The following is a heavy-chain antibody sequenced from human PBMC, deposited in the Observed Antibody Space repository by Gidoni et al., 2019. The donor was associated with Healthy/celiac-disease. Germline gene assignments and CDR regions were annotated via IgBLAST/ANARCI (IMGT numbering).Heavy chain of an antibody. CDR1: GSTFTSYA. J-gene: IGHJ5*02. Sequence: QVQLVQSGAEVKKPGASVKVSCKASGSTFTSYALHWVRQAPGQRREWMGWINAGNGNTKYSQKFQGRVTITRDTSASTAYMELSSLRSEDTAVYYCARERGTYMVRGVTKGWFDPWGQGTLVTVSS. D-gene: IGHD3-10*01. CDR3: ARERGTYMVRGVTKGWFDP. CDR2: INAGNGNT. V-gene: IGHV1-3*01.